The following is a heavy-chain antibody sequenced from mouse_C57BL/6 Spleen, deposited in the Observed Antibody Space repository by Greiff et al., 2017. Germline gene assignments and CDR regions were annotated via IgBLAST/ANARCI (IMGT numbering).Heavy chain of an antibody. CDR2: ILPGSGST. Sequence: QVQLLQSGAELMKPGASVKLSCTASGFTFTGYGIEWVKQTPGHGLEWIGEILPGSGSTNYNEKFKGKATFTADTSYNTAYMQLSSLTTEDSTIYYFARRGYSNYWGQGTTLTVSS. CDR3: ARRGYSNY. V-gene: IGHV1-9*01. D-gene: IGHD2-5*01. J-gene: IGHJ2*01. CDR1: GFTFTGYG.